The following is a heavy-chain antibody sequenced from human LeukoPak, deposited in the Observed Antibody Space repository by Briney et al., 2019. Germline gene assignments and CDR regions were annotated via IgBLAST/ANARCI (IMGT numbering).Heavy chain of an antibody. V-gene: IGHV3-21*01. CDR2: ISSKSNYI. CDR1: GFTFSSYS. D-gene: IGHD5-18*01. Sequence: GSLRLSCVVSGFTFSSYSMNWVRQAPGKGLEWVSSISSKSNYIYYADSLKGRFTISRDNAKNSLYLQMNSLRAEDTAVYYCAGVDAAMPDAFDIWGQGTTVTVSS. J-gene: IGHJ3*02. CDR3: AGVDAAMPDAFDI.